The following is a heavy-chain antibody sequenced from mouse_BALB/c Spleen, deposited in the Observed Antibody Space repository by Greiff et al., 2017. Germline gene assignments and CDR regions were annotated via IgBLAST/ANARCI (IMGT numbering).Heavy chain of an antibody. V-gene: IGHV2-9*02. D-gene: IGHD2-3*01. Sequence: QVQLKESGPGLVAPSQSLSITCTVSGFSLTSYGVHWVRQPPGKGLEWLGVIWAGGSTNYNSALMSRLSISKDNSKSQVFLKMNSLQTDDTAMYYCARDPGSYDGYYEGRAYWGQGTLVTVSA. CDR1: GFSLTSYG. CDR2: IWAGGST. J-gene: IGHJ3*01. CDR3: ARDPGSYDGYYEGRAY.